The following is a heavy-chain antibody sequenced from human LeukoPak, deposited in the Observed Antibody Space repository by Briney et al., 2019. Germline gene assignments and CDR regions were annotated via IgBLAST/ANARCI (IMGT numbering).Heavy chain of an antibody. CDR2: VYYRGSA. V-gene: IGHV4-59*12. J-gene: IGHJ1*01. Sequence: PSETLSLTCTVSGAPIHDDHFTWIRQPPGRGLEWIGFVYYRGSAKYNPSLESRVTISVDTSKKQISLVLKSVTAADTAVYYCGRNFEASSTWYIQYWGQGSLVTVSS. CDR3: GRNFEASSTWYIQY. CDR1: GAPIHDDH. D-gene: IGHD2-2*01.